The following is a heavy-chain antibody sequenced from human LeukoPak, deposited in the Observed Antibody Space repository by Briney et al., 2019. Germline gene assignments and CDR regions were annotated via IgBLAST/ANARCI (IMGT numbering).Heavy chain of an antibody. D-gene: IGHD6-19*01. Sequence: GGSLRLSCAASEFTFSSYWMNWVRQAPGKGLEWVANIKQDGSEKYYVDSVKGRFTISRDNAKNSLYLQMNSLRPEDTAVYYCARGSSGSLGYWGQGTLVTVSS. V-gene: IGHV3-7*04. J-gene: IGHJ4*02. CDR2: IKQDGSEK. CDR3: ARGSSGSLGY. CDR1: EFTFSSYW.